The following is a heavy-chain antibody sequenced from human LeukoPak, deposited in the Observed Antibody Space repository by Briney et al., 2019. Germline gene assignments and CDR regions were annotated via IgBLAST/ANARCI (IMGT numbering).Heavy chain of an antibody. CDR3: ARGPLGAYCSGGSCAGDY. V-gene: IGHV1-2*06. CDR2: INPNSGGT. D-gene: IGHD2-15*01. Sequence: ASVKVSCKASGYTFTGYYMHWVRQAPGQGLEWMGRINPNSGGTNYAQKFQGRVTMPRDTSISTAYMELSRLRSDDTAVYYCARGPLGAYCSGGSCAGDYWGQGTLVTVSS. J-gene: IGHJ4*02. CDR1: GYTFTGYY.